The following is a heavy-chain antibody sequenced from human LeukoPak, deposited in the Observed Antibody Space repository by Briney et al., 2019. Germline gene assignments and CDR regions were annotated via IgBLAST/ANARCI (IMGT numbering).Heavy chain of an antibody. J-gene: IGHJ4*02. Sequence: GCLRLSCAASRITFDDYDMSWVRQAPGKGLEWVANIKEDGSEKYYVDSVKGRFTISRDNAKNSLYLQMNSLRAEDTAVYYCARDPSSLRDSFDYWGQGTLVTVSS. CDR1: RITFDDYD. CDR2: IKEDGSEK. CDR3: ARDPSSLRDSFDY. V-gene: IGHV3-7*01.